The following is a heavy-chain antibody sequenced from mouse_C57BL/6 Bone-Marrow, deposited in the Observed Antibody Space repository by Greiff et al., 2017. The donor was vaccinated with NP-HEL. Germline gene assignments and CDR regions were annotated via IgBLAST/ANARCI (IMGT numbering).Heavy chain of an antibody. CDR2: INYDGSST. CDR3: ARILLITTVVADWYFDV. J-gene: IGHJ3*01. V-gene: IGHV5-16*01. CDR1: GFTFSDYY. D-gene: IGHD1-1*01. Sequence: EVQLVESEGGLVQPGSSMKLSCTASGFTFSDYYMAWVRQVPEKGLEWVANINYDGSSTYYLDSLKSRFIISRDNAKNILYLQMSSLKSEDTATYYCARILLITTVVADWYFDVWGQGTLVTVSA.